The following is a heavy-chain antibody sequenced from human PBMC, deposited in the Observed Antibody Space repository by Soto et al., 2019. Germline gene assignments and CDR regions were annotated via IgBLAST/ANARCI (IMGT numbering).Heavy chain of an antibody. Sequence: PGGSLRLSCAASGFTFSSYAMSWVRQAPGKVLEWVSAISGSGGSTYYADSVKGRFTISRDNSKNTLYLQMNSLRAEDTAVYYCAKATVTTWDYYYYMDVWGKGTTVTVSS. V-gene: IGHV3-23*01. CDR2: ISGSGGST. D-gene: IGHD4-17*01. J-gene: IGHJ6*03. CDR1: GFTFSSYA. CDR3: AKATVTTWDYYYYMDV.